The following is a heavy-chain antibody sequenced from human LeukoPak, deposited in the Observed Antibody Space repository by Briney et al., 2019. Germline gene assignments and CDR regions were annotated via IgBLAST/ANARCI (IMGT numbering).Heavy chain of an antibody. CDR3: AREGGYSSSWFGHFDY. V-gene: IGHV4-59*01. Sequence: SETLSLTCTVSGGSISSYYWSWIRQPPGKGLEWIGYIYYSGSTNYNPSLKSRVTISVDTSKNQFSLKLSSVTAADTAVYYCAREGGYSSSWFGHFDYWGQGTLVTVSS. CDR1: GGSISSYY. J-gene: IGHJ4*02. D-gene: IGHD6-13*01. CDR2: IYYSGST.